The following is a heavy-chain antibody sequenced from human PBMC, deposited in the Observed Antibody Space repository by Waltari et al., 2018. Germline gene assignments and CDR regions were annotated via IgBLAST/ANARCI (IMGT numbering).Heavy chain of an antibody. J-gene: IGHJ4*02. Sequence: QVQLQESGPGLVKPSETLSLTCAVPGYSISSGSYWGWLRQPPGKGLAWIGSIYHSGSTYYNPSLKRRGTRSVETSKTQSALKLGSVTAADTAVYYCAREGSSGYYYVFVDWGQGTLVTVSS. CDR2: IYHSGST. CDR3: AREGSSGYYYVFVD. V-gene: IGHV4-38-2*02. D-gene: IGHD3-22*01. CDR1: GYSISSGSY.